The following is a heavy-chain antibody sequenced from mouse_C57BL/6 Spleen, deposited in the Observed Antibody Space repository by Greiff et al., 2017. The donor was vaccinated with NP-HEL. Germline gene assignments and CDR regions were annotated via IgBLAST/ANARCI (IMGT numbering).Heavy chain of an antibody. V-gene: IGHV1-69*01. CDR3: ARPHYYGSSYGGFAY. CDR2: IDPSDSYT. J-gene: IGHJ3*01. D-gene: IGHD1-1*01. CDR1: GYTFTSYW. Sequence: QVQLQQPGAELVMPGASVKLSCKASGYTFTSYWMPWVKQRPGQGLEWIGEIDPSDSYTNYNQKFKGKSTLTVDKSSSTAYMQLSSLTSEDSAVYYCARPHYYGSSYGGFAYWGQGTLVTVSA.